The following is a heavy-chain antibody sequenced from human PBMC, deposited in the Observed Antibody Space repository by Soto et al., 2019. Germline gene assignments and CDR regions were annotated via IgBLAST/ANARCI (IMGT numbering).Heavy chain of an antibody. CDR3: AKDPSGDISSWYYFDY. CDR2: ISGSGGST. J-gene: IGHJ4*02. CDR1: GFTFSSYA. D-gene: IGHD6-13*01. Sequence: GGSLRLSCAASGFTFSSYAMSWVRQAPGKGLEWVSAISGSGGSTYYADSVKGRFTISRDNSKNTLYLQMNSLRAEDTAVYYCAKDPSGDISSWYYFDYWGQGTLVTVSS. V-gene: IGHV3-23*01.